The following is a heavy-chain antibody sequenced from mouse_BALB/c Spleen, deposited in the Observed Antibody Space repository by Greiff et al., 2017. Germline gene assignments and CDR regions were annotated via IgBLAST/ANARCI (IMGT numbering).Heavy chain of an antibody. CDR1: GFTFSNYW. Sequence: EVKVEESGGGLVQPGGSMKLSCVASGFTFSNYWMNWVRQSPEKGLEWVAEIRLKSNNYATHYAESVKGRFTISRDDSKSSVYLQMNNLRAEDTGSYYCTRSYYWDFDVWGAGTTVTVSS. J-gene: IGHJ1*01. CDR3: TRSYYWDFDV. V-gene: IGHV6-6*02. CDR2: IRLKSNNYAT. D-gene: IGHD2-12*01.